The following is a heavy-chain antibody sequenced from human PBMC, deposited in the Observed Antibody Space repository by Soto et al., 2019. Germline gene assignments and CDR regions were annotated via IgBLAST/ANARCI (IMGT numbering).Heavy chain of an antibody. CDR1: GFTFSSYW. CDR3: ARDVHLQSFDY. V-gene: IGHV3-74*01. CDR2: INNDGRST. D-gene: IGHD1-1*01. Sequence: GSLRLSCAASGFTFSSYWMHWVRQAPGKGLVWVSRINNDGRSTSYADSVKGRFTASRDNAKNTLYLQMNSLRAEDTAVYYCARDVHLQSFDYWGQGTLVTVSS. J-gene: IGHJ4*02.